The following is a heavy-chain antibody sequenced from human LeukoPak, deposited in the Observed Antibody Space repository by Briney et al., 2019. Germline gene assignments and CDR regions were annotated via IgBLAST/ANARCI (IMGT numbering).Heavy chain of an antibody. CDR3: RLVPAAIRSPNFDY. CDR2: INPNSGGT. D-gene: IGHD2-2*02. V-gene: IGHV1-2*02. Sequence: ASVKVSCKASGYTFTGYYMHWVRQAPGQGLEWMGWINPNSGGTNYAQKFQGRVTMTRDTSISTAYMELSRLRSDDTAVYYCRLVPAAIRSPNFDYWGQGTLVTVSS. J-gene: IGHJ4*02. CDR1: GYTFTGYY.